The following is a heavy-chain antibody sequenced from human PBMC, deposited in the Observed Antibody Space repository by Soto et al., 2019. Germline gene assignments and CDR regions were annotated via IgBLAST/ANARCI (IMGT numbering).Heavy chain of an antibody. CDR1: VGSINSNNYY. J-gene: IGHJ4*02. Sequence: PSETLSLTCTFSVGSINSNNYYWAWIRQPPGKGLAWIASIYYDGSTYYNPSLKSWVSISVDTSKNHFSLKLSSATAADTAVYYCAKVVVAATRHTDFDSWGQGTLVTVSS. CDR2: IYYDGST. CDR3: AKVVVAATRHTDFDS. D-gene: IGHD2-15*01. V-gene: IGHV4-39*02.